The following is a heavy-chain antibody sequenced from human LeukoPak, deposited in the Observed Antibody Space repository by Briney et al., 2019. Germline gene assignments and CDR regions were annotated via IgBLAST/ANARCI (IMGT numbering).Heavy chain of an antibody. J-gene: IGHJ5*02. CDR2: IYHRGSS. Sequence: PSETLSLTCAVFGGSFSGFYWTWIRQPPGKGLEWIGEIYHRGSSNYSSSLKSRVTISVDTSKNQFSLKLSSVTAADTAVYYCASARSSSWYRDWFDPWGQGTLVTVSS. CDR3: ASARSSSWYRDWFDP. D-gene: IGHD6-13*01. CDR1: GGSFSGFY. V-gene: IGHV4-34*01.